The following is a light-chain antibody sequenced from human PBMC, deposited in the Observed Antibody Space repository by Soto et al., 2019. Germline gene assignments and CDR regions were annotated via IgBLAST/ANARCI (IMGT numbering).Light chain of an antibody. CDR1: QGIYNY. CDR3: HKYNSAPLA. Sequence: DIQMTQSPSSLSASVGDRVTITCRASQGIYNYLAWYQQKPGKAPKLLIYAASTLEAVAPSRLSGSGSGTDFTLTISRLQPEDVATYYCHKYNSAPLAFGEGTRLEIK. J-gene: IGKJ5*01. CDR2: AAS. V-gene: IGKV1-27*01.